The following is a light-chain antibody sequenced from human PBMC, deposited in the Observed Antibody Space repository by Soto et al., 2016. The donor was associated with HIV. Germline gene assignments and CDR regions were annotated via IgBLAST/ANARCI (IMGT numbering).Light chain of an antibody. CDR1: QGISSY. J-gene: IGKJ5*01. CDR2: AAP. Sequence: AIRMTQSPSSLSASTGDRVTITCRASQGISSYLAWYQQKPGKAPKLLIYAAPTLQSGVPSRFSGSGSGTDFTLTISCLQSEDFATYYCQQYYSYPLTFGQGTRLEIK. CDR3: QQYYSYPLT. V-gene: IGKV1-8*01.